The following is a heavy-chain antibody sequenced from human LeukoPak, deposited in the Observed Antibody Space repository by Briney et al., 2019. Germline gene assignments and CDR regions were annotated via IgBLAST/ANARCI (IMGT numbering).Heavy chain of an antibody. CDR1: GFTFSSYE. D-gene: IGHD1-26*01. Sequence: GGSLRLSCTASGFTFSSYEMNWVRQAPGKGLEWVSGIWSSGSPTHYADAVKGRFTISRDDAKNSLYLQMNSLRAEDTAVYYCAREYSGSYYAGAIDIWGQGTMVTVSS. J-gene: IGHJ3*02. V-gene: IGHV3-48*03. CDR2: IWSSGSPT. CDR3: AREYSGSYYAGAIDI.